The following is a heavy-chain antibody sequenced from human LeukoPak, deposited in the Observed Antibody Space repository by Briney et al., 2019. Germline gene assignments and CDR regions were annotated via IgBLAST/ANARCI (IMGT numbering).Heavy chain of an antibody. CDR2: LYYSGRT. J-gene: IGHJ6*02. V-gene: IGHV4-59*01. CDR3: VRTLSESYYYYGTDV. Sequence: SETLSLTCTVSGGSISSYYGSWIRQPPGKGLEWIGYLYYSGRTNYNPSLKSRVTISVDTSKNQFSLKLSSVTAADTAVYYCVRTLSESYYYYGTDVWGQGTTVTVSS. D-gene: IGHD3-3*01. CDR1: GGSISSYY.